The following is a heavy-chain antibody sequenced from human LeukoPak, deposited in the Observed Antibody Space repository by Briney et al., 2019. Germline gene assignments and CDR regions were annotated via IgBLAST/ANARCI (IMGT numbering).Heavy chain of an antibody. CDR1: GGSISSGGYY. J-gene: IGHJ4*02. CDR3: ARWADIGLDY. V-gene: IGHV4-31*03. CDR2: IYYSGST. Sequence: SETLSLTCTVSGGSISSGGYYWSWIRQHPGKGLEWIGYIYYSGSTYYNPSLKSRDTISVDTSKNQFSLKLSSVTAADTAVYYCARWADIGLDYWGQGTLVTVSS.